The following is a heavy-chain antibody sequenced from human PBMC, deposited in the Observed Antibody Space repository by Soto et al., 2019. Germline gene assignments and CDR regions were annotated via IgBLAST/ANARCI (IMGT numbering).Heavy chain of an antibody. J-gene: IGHJ4*02. D-gene: IGHD3-10*01. CDR2: IYYSGST. V-gene: IGHV4-59*08. Sequence: PSETLSLTCTVSGGSISSYYWSWIRQPPGKGLEWIGYIYYSGSTNYNPSLKSRVTISVDTSKNQFSLKLNFMTAADTVVYYCARHNYGSGSTYFDYWGQGTLVTVSS. CDR3: ARHNYGSGSTYFDY. CDR1: GGSISSYY.